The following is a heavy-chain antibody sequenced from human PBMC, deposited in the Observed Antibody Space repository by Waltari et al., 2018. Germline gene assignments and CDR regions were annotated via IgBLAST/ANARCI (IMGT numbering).Heavy chain of an antibody. V-gene: IGHV4-59*12. CDR1: GGSISSSY. J-gene: IGHJ4*02. D-gene: IGHD3-22*01. CDR3: ARDYYGSGYRPFDY. CDR2: IYGTTGGT. Sequence: QVQLQESGPGLVKPSETLSLTCAVSGGSISSSYWSWIRQPPGKGLEWIGYIYGTTGGTSYNPSLKSRVTISTDTSKNQFSLKLSSVTAADTALYYCARDYYGSGYRPFDYWGQGVLVTVSS.